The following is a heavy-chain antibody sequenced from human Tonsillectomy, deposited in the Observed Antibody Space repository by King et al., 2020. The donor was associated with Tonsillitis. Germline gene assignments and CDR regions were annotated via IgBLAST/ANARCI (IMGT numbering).Heavy chain of an antibody. CDR2: IWYDGSIK. J-gene: IGHJ6*02. D-gene: IGHD3-22*01. V-gene: IGHV3-33*06. CDR1: GFTFSSFG. Sequence: VQLVESGGGVVQPGRSLRLSCAASGFTFSSFGMHWVRPAPGQGLEWVAVIWYDGSIKYYADSVKGRFTISRDNSKNTLYLQMNSLRAEDTAVYYCAKDYYDSSGYYVPYYYYFGMDVWGQGTTVTVSS. CDR3: AKDYYDSSGYYVPYYYYFGMDV.